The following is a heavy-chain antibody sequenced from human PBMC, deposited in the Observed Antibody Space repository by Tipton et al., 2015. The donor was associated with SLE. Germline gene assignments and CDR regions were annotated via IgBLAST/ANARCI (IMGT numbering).Heavy chain of an antibody. CDR3: ARGSPTGTTRLDY. CDR1: GGSISSSSYY. V-gene: IGHV4-39*01. Sequence: TLSLTCTVSGGSISSSSYYWGWIRQPPGKGLEWIGSYYYSGSAAYNPSLKSRVTISVDTPKDQFSLRLTSVTAADTAVYYCARGSPTGTTRLDYWGRGTLVTVSS. J-gene: IGHJ4*02. D-gene: IGHD1-7*01. CDR2: YYYSGSA.